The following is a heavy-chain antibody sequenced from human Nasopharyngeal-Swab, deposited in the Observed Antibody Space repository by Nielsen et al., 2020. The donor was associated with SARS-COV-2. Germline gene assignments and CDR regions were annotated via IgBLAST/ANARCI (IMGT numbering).Heavy chain of an antibody. CDR1: SGSFSDYN. J-gene: IGHJ6*03. D-gene: IGHD2-2*01. V-gene: IGHV4-34*01. Sequence: SETLSLTCAVFSGSFSDYNWNWVRQPPGKGLEWIGEINHGGTTNYNPSLKSRVTVSVDTSKNQFSLKLSSVTAADTAVYYCARGGAGVVPAPVLGLGPYYYYYYMDVWGKGTTVTVSS. CDR3: ARGGAGVVPAPVLGLGPYYYYYYMDV. CDR2: INHGGTT.